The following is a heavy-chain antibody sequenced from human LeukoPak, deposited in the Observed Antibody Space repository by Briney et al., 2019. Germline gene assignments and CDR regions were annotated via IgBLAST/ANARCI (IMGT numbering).Heavy chain of an antibody. CDR2: INPSGGST. CDR1: GYTFTSYY. V-gene: IGHV1-46*01. D-gene: IGHD6-13*01. J-gene: IGHJ4*02. Sequence: GASVKVSCKASGYTFTSYYMHWVRQAPGQGLEWMGIINPSGGSTSYAQKFQGRVTMTRDTSTSTVYMELSSLRSEDTAVYYCARESSAGIAAACTVYWGQGTLVTVSS. CDR3: ARESSAGIAAACTVY.